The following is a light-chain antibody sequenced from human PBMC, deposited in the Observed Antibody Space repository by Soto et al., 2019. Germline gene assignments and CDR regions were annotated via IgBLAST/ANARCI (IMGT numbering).Light chain of an antibody. CDR3: QQYNNWPPG. Sequence: EIVMTQSPATLSVSPGERATLSRRASQSVSSNLAWYQQKPGQAPRLLIYGASTRATGIPARFSGSGSGTEFTLTISSLQSEDFAVYYCQQYNNWPPGFGGGTKVEIK. CDR2: GAS. V-gene: IGKV3-15*01. J-gene: IGKJ4*01. CDR1: QSVSSN.